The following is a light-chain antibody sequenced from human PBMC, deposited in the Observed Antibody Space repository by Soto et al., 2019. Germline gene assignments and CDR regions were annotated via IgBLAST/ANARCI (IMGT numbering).Light chain of an antibody. CDR3: QQRTKWPSST. J-gene: IGKJ5*01. V-gene: IGKV3-11*01. Sequence: EIVLTQSPATLSLSPGERATLSCRASQSVSSYLACYQQKPGQAPTLLIYDASNRATGIPARFSGSGSVTDFTLTISSLEPEDFAVYYCQQRTKWPSSTFGQGTRLEIK. CDR1: QSVSSY. CDR2: DAS.